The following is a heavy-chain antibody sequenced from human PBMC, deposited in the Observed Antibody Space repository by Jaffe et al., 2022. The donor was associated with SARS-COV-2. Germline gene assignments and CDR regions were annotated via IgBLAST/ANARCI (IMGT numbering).Heavy chain of an antibody. D-gene: IGHD5-18*01. Sequence: QLQLQESGPGLVKPSETLSLTCTVSGGSISSSSYYWGWIRQPPGKGLEWIGSIYYSGSTYYNPSLKSRVTISVDTSKNQFSLKLSSVTAADTAVYYCASFGDSYGYFRFDYWGQGTLVTVSS. J-gene: IGHJ4*02. CDR2: IYYSGST. CDR3: ASFGDSYGYFRFDY. V-gene: IGHV4-39*01. CDR1: GGSISSSSYY.